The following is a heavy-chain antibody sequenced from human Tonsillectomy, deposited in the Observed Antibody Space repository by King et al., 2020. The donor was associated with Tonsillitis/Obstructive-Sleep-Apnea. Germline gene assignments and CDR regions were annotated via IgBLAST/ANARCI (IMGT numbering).Heavy chain of an antibody. D-gene: IGHD6-19*01. CDR3: AREHQECFIAVAGTDYYYYGMDV. V-gene: IGHV1-69*12. J-gene: IGHJ6*02. Sequence: QLVQSGAEVKKPGSSVKVSCKASGGTFSSDAISWVRQAPGQGLEWMGGIIPIFDTASYAQKFQGRVTITADESTNTAYMELSSLRSEDTAVYYCAREHQECFIAVAGTDYYYYGMDVWGQGTTVTVSS. CDR1: GGTFSSDA. CDR2: IIPIFDTA.